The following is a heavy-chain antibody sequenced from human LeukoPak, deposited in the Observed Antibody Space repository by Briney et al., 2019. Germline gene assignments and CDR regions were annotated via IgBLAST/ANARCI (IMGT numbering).Heavy chain of an antibody. CDR2: IYTSGST. V-gene: IGHV4-4*07. Sequence: SETLTLTCTVSGGSISSYYWSWIRQPAGKGLEWIGRIYTSGSTNYNPSLKSRVTISVDTSKNQFSLKLSSVTAADTAVYYCASDSSSSGFDYWGQGTLVTVSS. J-gene: IGHJ4*02. D-gene: IGHD6-6*01. CDR3: ASDSSSSGFDY. CDR1: GGSISSYY.